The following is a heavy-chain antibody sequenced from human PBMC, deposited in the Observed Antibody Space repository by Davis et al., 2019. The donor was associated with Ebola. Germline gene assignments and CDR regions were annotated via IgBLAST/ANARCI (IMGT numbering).Heavy chain of an antibody. CDR1: GGSVSSCSYY. Sequence: SETLSLTCTVSGGSVSSCSYYWSWIRPPPGMGLVWIGYIYYSGSTNYHSSLNSRVTITVDTSKNQFSLKLSSVTAADTAVYYCARSNLLGSGSYRPLDYWGQGTLVTVSS. CDR2: IYYSGST. J-gene: IGHJ4*01. V-gene: IGHV4-61*01. CDR3: ARSNLLGSGSYRPLDY. D-gene: IGHD3-10*02.